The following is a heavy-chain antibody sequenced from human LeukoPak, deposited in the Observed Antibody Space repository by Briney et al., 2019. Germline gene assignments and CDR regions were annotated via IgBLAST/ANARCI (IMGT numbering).Heavy chain of an antibody. CDR2: ISSSSSYI. J-gene: IGHJ4*02. V-gene: IGHV3-21*01. Sequence: GGSLRLSCAASGFTFSSYSMNWVRQAPGKGLEWVSSISSSSSYIYYADSMKGRFTISRGNAKNSLYLQMNSLRAEDTAVYYCARGVLSQPGYSYGVNFDYWGQGTLVTVSS. D-gene: IGHD5-18*01. CDR3: ARGVLSQPGYSYGVNFDY. CDR1: GFTFSSYS.